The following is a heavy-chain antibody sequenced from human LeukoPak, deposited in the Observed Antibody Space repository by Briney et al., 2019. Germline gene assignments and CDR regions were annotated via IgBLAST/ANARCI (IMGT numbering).Heavy chain of an antibody. J-gene: IGHJ4*02. CDR2: IGGSGGST. D-gene: IGHD5-12*01. Sequence: SGGSLRLSCAASGFTFSSYAMSWVRQAPGKGLEWVSAIGGSGGSTYYADSVKGRFTISRDNSKNTLYLQMNSLRAQDTAVYYCAKDPATWTDYWGQGTLVTVSS. V-gene: IGHV3-23*01. CDR1: GFTFSSYA. CDR3: AKDPATWTDY.